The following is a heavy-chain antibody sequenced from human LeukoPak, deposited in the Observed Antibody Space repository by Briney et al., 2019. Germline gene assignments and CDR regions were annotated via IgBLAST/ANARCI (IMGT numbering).Heavy chain of an antibody. CDR3: AKLATRRKVASYIDS. Sequence: GGSLRLSCASSGLIFSCFAINGVGQAPGMGVDWVSGMSSGGGYTYYADSVKGRFTISRDNSQNTLYLQMNSLRVEDTALYYCAKLATRRKVASYIDSWGQGTPVTVSS. CDR1: GLIFSCFA. D-gene: IGHD1-26*01. J-gene: IGHJ4*02. V-gene: IGHV3-23*01. CDR2: MSSGGGYT.